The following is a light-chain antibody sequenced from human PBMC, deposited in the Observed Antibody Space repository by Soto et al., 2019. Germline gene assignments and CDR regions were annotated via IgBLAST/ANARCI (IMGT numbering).Light chain of an antibody. Sequence: EIVLTQSPGTLSLSPGERATLSCRASQSVSSSYLAWYQQKPGQAPRLLIYGASNRATGISDRFSGSGSGTDFTLTISRLEPADFAVYYCQQYGSSLFTFGPGTKVDIK. CDR2: GAS. J-gene: IGKJ3*01. CDR1: QSVSSSY. CDR3: QQYGSSLFT. V-gene: IGKV3-20*01.